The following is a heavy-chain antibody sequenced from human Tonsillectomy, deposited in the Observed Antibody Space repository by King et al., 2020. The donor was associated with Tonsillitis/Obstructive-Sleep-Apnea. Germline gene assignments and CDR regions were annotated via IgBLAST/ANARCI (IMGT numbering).Heavy chain of an antibody. V-gene: IGHV4-59*08. D-gene: IGHD3-3*01. CDR1: GGSISSYY. Sequence: VQLQESGPGLVKPSKTLSLTCTVSGGSISSYYWSWIRQPPGKGLEWIGYIYYSGSTNYNPSLKSRVTISVDTSKNQFSLKLSSVTAADTAVYYCARRGGDDFWSGYHFDYWGQGTLVTVSS. J-gene: IGHJ4*02. CDR3: ARRGGDDFWSGYHFDY. CDR2: IYYSGST.